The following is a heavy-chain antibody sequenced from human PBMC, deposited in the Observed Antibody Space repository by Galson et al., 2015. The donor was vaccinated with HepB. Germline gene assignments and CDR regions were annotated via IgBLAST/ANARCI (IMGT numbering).Heavy chain of an antibody. D-gene: IGHD3-3*02. Sequence: ETLSLTCTVSGGSISSYYWSWIRQPPGKGLEWIGYIYSSGNTKYNPSLKSRVTMSADTSTSHFSLKLSSVTAADTAVYYCARSMRSRIHDSGRPIFDYYDYHMDVWGQGTTVIVSS. J-gene: IGHJ6*02. V-gene: IGHV4-59*01. CDR1: GGSISSYY. CDR2: IYSSGNT. CDR3: ARSMRSRIHDSGRPIFDYYDYHMDV.